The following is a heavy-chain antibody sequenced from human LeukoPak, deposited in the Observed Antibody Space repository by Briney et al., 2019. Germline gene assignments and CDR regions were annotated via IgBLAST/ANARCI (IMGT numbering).Heavy chain of an antibody. Sequence: GGSLRLSCAASGFTFSSYAMSWVRQAPGKGLEWVSGISGSGGSTYYADSVKGRFTISRDNSKNTLYLQMNSLRAEDTAVYYCARGPYGSGTYNWFDPWGQGTLVTASS. D-gene: IGHD3-10*01. CDR3: ARGPYGSGTYNWFDP. CDR2: ISGSGGST. J-gene: IGHJ5*02. CDR1: GFTFSSYA. V-gene: IGHV3-23*01.